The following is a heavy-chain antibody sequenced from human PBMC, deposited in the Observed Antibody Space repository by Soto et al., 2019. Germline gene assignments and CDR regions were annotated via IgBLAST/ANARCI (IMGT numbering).Heavy chain of an antibody. CDR1: GFTFDDYA. CDR2: ISWNSGSI. Sequence: PGGSLRLSCAASGFTFDDYAMHWVRQAPGKGLEWVSGISWNSGSIGYADSVKGRFTISRDNAKNSLYLQMNSLRAEDTALYYCAKARDIVVVPAATPAVYYFDYWGQGTLVTVSS. V-gene: IGHV3-9*01. CDR3: AKARDIVVVPAATPAVYYFDY. J-gene: IGHJ4*02. D-gene: IGHD2-2*01.